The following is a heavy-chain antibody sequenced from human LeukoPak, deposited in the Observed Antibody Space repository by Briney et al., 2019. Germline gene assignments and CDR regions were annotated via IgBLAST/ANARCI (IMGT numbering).Heavy chain of an antibody. CDR1: GFTFSSYA. V-gene: IGHV3-7*03. CDR2: IKQDGSEK. J-gene: IGHJ3*02. Sequence: GGSLRLSCAASGFTFSSYAMSWVRQAPGKGLEWVANIKQDGSEKYYVDSVKGRFTISRDNSKNSLYLQMNSLRTEDTALYYCAKADRQYQLLYPFDIWGQGTMVTVSS. D-gene: IGHD2-2*02. CDR3: AKADRQYQLLYPFDI.